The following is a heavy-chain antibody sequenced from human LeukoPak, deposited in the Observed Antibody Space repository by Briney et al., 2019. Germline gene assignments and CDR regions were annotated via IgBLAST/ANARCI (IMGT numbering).Heavy chain of an antibody. D-gene: IGHD3-10*01. CDR2: IDSDGHTT. J-gene: IGHJ4*02. Sequence: GGSLRLSCAASGFTFSRYWMHWVRQAPGKGLVWVSGIDSDGHTTFYADYVKGRFTIPRDNARNTLFLQMNSLGAEDTAVYYCATLAYGPDYWGQGTLVTVSS. CDR3: ATLAYGPDY. V-gene: IGHV3-74*01. CDR1: GFTFSRYW.